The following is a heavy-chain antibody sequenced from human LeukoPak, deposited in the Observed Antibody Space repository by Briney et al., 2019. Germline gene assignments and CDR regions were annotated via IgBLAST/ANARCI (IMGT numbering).Heavy chain of an antibody. Sequence: SETLSLTCVVSAYSISSGYYWGWIRQPPGKGLEWIGSIFHTGRTYYNPSLMGRVSLSVDTSKNHFSLRLMSVTAADTAVYYCARSQANEGMGYWGQGALVTVSS. CDR3: ARSQANEGMGY. CDR1: AYSISSGYY. CDR2: IFHTGRT. V-gene: IGHV4-38-2*01. J-gene: IGHJ4*02. D-gene: IGHD1-1*01.